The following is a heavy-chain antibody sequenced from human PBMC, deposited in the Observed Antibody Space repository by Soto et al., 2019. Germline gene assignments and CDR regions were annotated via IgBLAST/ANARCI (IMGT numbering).Heavy chain of an antibody. V-gene: IGHV3-43*01. Sequence: EVQLVVSGGLVVRPGGSLRLSCAGSGFTFDDHTMHWVRQAPGKGLEWVSFITWDAGSAFYADSVRGRFTISRDNSKNSLYLQMNSLRTEDSALYYCAKEKDRIFDYWGRGTPVTVSS. CDR3: AKEKDRIFDY. CDR1: GFTFDDHT. J-gene: IGHJ4*02. CDR2: ITWDAGSA.